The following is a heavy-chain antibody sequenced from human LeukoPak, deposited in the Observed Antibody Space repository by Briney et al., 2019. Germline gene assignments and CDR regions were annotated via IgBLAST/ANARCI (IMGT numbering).Heavy chain of an antibody. Sequence: WGSLRLSCAVSGFTSSSYSMNWVRQAPGKGLEWVSFISSSRSYIYYADSVKGRFTISRDNAKNSLYLQMNSLRAEDTALYYCARQRCGGDCYSGPFDIWGQGTMVTVSS. V-gene: IGHV3-21*01. J-gene: IGHJ3*02. CDR2: ISSSRSYI. CDR1: GFTSSSYS. CDR3: ARQRCGGDCYSGPFDI. D-gene: IGHD2-21*02.